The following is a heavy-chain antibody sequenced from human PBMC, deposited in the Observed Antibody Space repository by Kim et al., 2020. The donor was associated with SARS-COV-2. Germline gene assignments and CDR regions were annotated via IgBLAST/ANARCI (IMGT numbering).Heavy chain of an antibody. D-gene: IGHD5-18*01. J-gene: IGHJ4*02. CDR1: GYTFTSYA. Sequence: ASVKVSCKASGYTFTSYAMNWVRQAPGQGLEWMGWINTNTGNPTYAQGFTGRFVFSLDTSVSTAYLQISSLKAEDTAVYYCARVGLGVQLWLLDYWGQGTLVTVSS. CDR3: ARVGLGVQLWLLDY. CDR2: INTNTGNP. V-gene: IGHV7-4-1*02.